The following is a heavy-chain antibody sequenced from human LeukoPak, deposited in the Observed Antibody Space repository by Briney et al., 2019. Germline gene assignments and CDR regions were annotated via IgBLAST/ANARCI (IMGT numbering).Heavy chain of an antibody. CDR2: ISYDGSNK. CDR1: GFTFSSYA. D-gene: IGHD3-3*01. CDR3: ARDYTSFRFWSGLSLGYMDV. V-gene: IGHV3-30*01. Sequence: PGGSLRLSCAASGFTFSSYAMHWVRQAPGKGLEWVAVISYDGSNKYYADSVKGRFTISRDNSKNTLYLQMNSLRAEDTAVYYCARDYTSFRFWSGLSLGYMDVWGKGTTVTVSS. J-gene: IGHJ6*03.